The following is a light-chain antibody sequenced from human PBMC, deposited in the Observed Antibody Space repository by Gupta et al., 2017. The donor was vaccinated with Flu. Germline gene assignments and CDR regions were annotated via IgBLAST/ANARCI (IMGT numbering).Light chain of an antibody. CDR3: QQYGTSPVI. CDR2: AAS. CDR1: QSVMSNY. Sequence: EIVLTQSPGTLSLSPGERATLSCRASQSVMSNYVAWYQQKAGQAPRLLIYAASSRATGIPDRFSGGGSGADFTLTISMLDAEDFAMYYCQQYGTSPVIFGQGTKMEIK. V-gene: IGKV3-20*01. J-gene: IGKJ2*01.